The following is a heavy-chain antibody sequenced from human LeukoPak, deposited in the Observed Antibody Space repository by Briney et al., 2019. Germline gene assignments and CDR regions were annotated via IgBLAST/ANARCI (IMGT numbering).Heavy chain of an antibody. J-gene: IGHJ4*02. D-gene: IGHD3-22*01. CDR1: GFTFDDYA. Sequence: TGGSLRLSCAASGFTFDDYAMHWVRQAPGKGLEWVSGISWNSGSIGYADSVKGRFTISRDNAKNSLYLQMNSLRADDTAVYYCARGASSYYDSSDYFDYWGQGTLVTVSS. CDR2: ISWNSGSI. CDR3: ARGASSYYDSSDYFDY. V-gene: IGHV3-9*01.